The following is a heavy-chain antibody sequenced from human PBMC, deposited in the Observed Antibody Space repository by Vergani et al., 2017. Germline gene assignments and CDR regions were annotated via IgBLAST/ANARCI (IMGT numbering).Heavy chain of an antibody. Sequence: EVQLVESGGGLVKPGGSLRLSCAASGFSFSSYSMNWVRQAPGKGLEWVSSISSSSSYIYYADSVKGRFTISRDNAKNSLYLQMNSLRAEDTAVYYCARVGGYCSGGNCYSPLDYWGQGTLVTVSS. D-gene: IGHD2-15*01. CDR3: ARVGGYCSGGNCYSPLDY. CDR2: ISSSSSYI. V-gene: IGHV3-21*01. CDR1: GFSFSSYS. J-gene: IGHJ4*02.